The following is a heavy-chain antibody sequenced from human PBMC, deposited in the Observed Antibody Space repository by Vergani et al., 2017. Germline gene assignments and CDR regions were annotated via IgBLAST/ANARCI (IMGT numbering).Heavy chain of an antibody. CDR3: ARGESSTSAPYYYYYYMDV. J-gene: IGHJ6*03. CDR1: GGSISSGSYY. V-gene: IGHV4-61*02. Sequence: QVQLQESGPGLVKPSQTLSLTCSVSGGSISSGSYYWSWIRQPAGKGLEWIGRIYTSGSTNYNPSLKSRVTMSVDTSKNQFSLNLSSVTAADTAVYYCARGESSTSAPYYYYYYMDVWGKGTTVTVSS. CDR2: IYTSGST. D-gene: IGHD2-2*01.